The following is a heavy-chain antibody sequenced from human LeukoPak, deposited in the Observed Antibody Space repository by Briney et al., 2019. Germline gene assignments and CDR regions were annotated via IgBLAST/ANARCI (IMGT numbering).Heavy chain of an antibody. J-gene: IGHJ4*02. V-gene: IGHV4-31*03. CDR1: GGSISSGGYY. D-gene: IGHD1-1*01. CDR3: ARDGRWNDGKAVDY. CDR2: IYYSGST. Sequence: SETLSLTCTVTGGSISSGGYYWSWIRQHPGKGLEWIGYIYYSGSTYYNPSLKSRVTISVDTSENQFSLKLSSVTAADTAMYYCARDGRWNDGKAVDYWGQGTPVTVSS.